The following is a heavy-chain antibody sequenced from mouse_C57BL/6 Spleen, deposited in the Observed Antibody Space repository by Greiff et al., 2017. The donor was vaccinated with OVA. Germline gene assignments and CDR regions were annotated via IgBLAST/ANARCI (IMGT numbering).Heavy chain of an antibody. V-gene: IGHV1-82*01. CDR1: GYAFSSSW. CDR3: ARDYKDYYAMDY. J-gene: IGHJ4*01. D-gene: IGHD2-12*01. Sequence: QVQLQQSGPELVKPGASVKISCKASGYAFSSSWMNWVKQRPGKGLEWIGRIYPGDGDTNYNGKFKGKATLTADKSSSTADMQLSSLTSEDSAVYFCARDYKDYYAMDYWGQGTSVTVSS. CDR2: IYPGDGDT.